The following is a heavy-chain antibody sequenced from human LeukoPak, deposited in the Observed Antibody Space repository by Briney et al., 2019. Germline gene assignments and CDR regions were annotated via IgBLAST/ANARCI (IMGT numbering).Heavy chain of an antibody. Sequence: EASVKVSCKASGYTFSSYYMHWVRQAPGQGLEWMGIINPSGGSTSYAQKFRGRVTMTRDMSTSTVYMELSSLRSEDTAVYYCARDLSQQWTGELSPYYYYYMDVWGKGTTVTVSS. CDR1: GYTFSSYY. D-gene: IGHD3-16*02. CDR3: ARDLSQQWTGELSPYYYYYMDV. J-gene: IGHJ6*03. CDR2: INPSGGST. V-gene: IGHV1-46*01.